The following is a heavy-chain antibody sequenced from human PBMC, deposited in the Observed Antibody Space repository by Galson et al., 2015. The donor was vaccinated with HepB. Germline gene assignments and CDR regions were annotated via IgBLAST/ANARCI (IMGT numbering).Heavy chain of an antibody. CDR2: IKSEIDGATT. J-gene: IGHJ4*02. CDR1: GFTFTNAW. Sequence: SLRLSCAASGFTFTNAWMSWVRQIPGKGLEWVALIKSEIDGATTEYAAPVKGRFYISRDDLKNTLFLQMNSLKTEDTAVYYCTSILDNSYGSGSYEWWGQGTLVTVSS. D-gene: IGHD3-10*01. V-gene: IGHV3-15*01. CDR3: TSILDNSYGSGSYEW.